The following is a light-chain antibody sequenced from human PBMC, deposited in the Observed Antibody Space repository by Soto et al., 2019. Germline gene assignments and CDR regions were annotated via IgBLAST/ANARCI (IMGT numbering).Light chain of an antibody. CDR2: SNH. CDR3: AAWDDSLNGWV. Sequence: QLVLTQPPSASGTPGQTVTISCSGSSSNIGSNTVNWYQQLPGTAPKLLVYSNHQRPSGVPDRFSGSKSGTSASLAISGLQSEDEAEYYCAAWDDSLNGWVFGGGTKLTVL. V-gene: IGLV1-44*01. CDR1: SSNIGSNT. J-gene: IGLJ3*02.